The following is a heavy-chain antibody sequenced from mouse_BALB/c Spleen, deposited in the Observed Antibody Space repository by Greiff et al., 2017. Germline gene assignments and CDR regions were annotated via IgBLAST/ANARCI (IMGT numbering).Heavy chain of an antibody. V-gene: IGHV5-6-3*01. D-gene: IGHD1-2*01. Sequence: EVQLKESGGGLVQPGGSLKLSCAASGFTFSSYGMSWVRQTPDKRLELVATINSNGGSTYYPDSVKGRFTISRDNAKNTLYLQMSSLKSEDTAMYYCARDHYGYHFDYWGQGTTLTVSS. CDR1: GFTFSSYG. CDR2: INSNGGST. J-gene: IGHJ2*01. CDR3: ARDHYGYHFDY.